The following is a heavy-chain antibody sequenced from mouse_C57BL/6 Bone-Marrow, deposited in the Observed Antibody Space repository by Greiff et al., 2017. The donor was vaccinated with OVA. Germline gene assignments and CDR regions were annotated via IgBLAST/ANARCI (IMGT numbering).Heavy chain of an antibody. CDR1: GYTFTSYW. V-gene: IGHV1-55*01. Sequence: QVQLQQPGAELVKPGASVKMSCKASGYTFTSYWITWVKQRPGQGLEWIGDIYPGSGSTNYNEKFKSKATLTVDTSSSTAYMQLSSLTSEDSAVYYCASADYYGSSLDYWGQGTTLTVSS. D-gene: IGHD1-1*01. CDR3: ASADYYGSSLDY. J-gene: IGHJ2*01. CDR2: IYPGSGST.